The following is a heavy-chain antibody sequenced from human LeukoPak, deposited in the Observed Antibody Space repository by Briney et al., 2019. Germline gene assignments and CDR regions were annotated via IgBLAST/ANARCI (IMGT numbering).Heavy chain of an antibody. CDR2: INHSGST. J-gene: IGHJ1*01. Sequence: SQTLSLTCTVSGGSISSGDYYWSWIRQPPGKGLEWIGEINHSGSTNYNPSLKSRVTISVDTSKNQFSLKLSSVTAADTAVYYCASSGYYTAAEYFQHWGQGTLVTVSS. D-gene: IGHD3-22*01. CDR3: ASSGYYTAAEYFQH. V-gene: IGHV4-30-4*08. CDR1: GGSISSGDYY.